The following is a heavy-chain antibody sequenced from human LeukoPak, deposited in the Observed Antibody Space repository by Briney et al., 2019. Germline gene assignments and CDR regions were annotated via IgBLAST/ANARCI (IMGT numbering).Heavy chain of an antibody. D-gene: IGHD3-22*01. CDR1: GGSISSVNW. J-gene: IGHJ4*02. Sequence: SETLSLTCAVSGGSISSVNWWSWFRQPPGKGLEWIGDTHHSGVTNYNASLKSRVTISVDKSKTQLSLELTSVTAADTALYYCARAQPDHYYDSSGSLDYWGQGTLVTVSS. CDR3: ARAQPDHYYDSSGSLDY. V-gene: IGHV4-4*02. CDR2: THHSGVT.